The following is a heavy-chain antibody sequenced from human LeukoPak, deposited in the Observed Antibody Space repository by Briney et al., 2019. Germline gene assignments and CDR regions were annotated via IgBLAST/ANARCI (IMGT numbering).Heavy chain of an antibody. V-gene: IGHV3-48*03. D-gene: IGHD2-2*03. Sequence: GGSLRLSCAVSGFTFSDFEMNWVRPAQGKGLQWVSHIDTSATSMHYADSVKGRFTISRDNAKNLLFLQMNSLRAEDTAVYYCVTDRPGVMDFDFWGQGTLVTVSS. CDR2: IDTSATSM. CDR3: VTDRPGVMDFDF. J-gene: IGHJ4*02. CDR1: GFTFSDFE.